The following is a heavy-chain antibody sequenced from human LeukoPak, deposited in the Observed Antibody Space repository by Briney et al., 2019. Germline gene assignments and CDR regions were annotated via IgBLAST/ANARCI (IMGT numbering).Heavy chain of an antibody. D-gene: IGHD2-15*01. CDR3: ARSPEGYLGDY. V-gene: IGHV1-69*01. CDR1: GGTFSKYT. CDR2: ITPLFGTA. J-gene: IGHJ4*02. Sequence: SVKVSCKASGGTFSKYTISWVRQRPGQGLEWMGGITPLFGTANYAQKFQGRVAITADESTSTTFMELSSLRSEDTAIYYCARSPEGYLGDYWGQGTLVTVSS.